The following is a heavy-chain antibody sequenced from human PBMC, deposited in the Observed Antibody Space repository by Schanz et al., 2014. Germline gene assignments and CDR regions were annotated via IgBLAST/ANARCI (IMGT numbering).Heavy chain of an antibody. J-gene: IGHJ3*02. Sequence: QVQLQESGPGLVNPSETLSLTCTVSGYSISSAYYRGWIRRPPGKGREWFGTINHSGSTYYNPSLKSRLPIPVDMSKNQFSLKLSFVTAADTAMYYCAKTNTLLHPWAFDIWGLGTMVTVSS. V-gene: IGHV4-38-2*02. CDR3: AKTNTLLHPWAFDI. CDR1: GYSISSAYY. CDR2: INHSGST. D-gene: IGHD2-8*01.